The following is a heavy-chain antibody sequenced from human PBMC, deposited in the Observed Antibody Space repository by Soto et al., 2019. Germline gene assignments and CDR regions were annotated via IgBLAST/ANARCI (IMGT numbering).Heavy chain of an antibody. J-gene: IGHJ4*02. Sequence: EVQLWESGGGLVRPGESLRLSCAASGFNFNKYAMSWVRQAPGEGLEWVSGISCCGGTASYADSVKGRFTIARDDAKNTLYLDMNSLRVEDTAEYYCAKADGQQWLLPHLENWGRGTLVTVS. CDR2: ISCCGGTA. V-gene: IGHV3-23*01. D-gene: IGHD6-19*01. CDR1: GFNFNKYA. CDR3: AKADGQQWLLPHLEN.